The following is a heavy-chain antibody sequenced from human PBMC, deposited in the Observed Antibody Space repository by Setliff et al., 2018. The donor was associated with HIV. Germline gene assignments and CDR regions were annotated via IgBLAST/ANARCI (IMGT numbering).Heavy chain of an antibody. J-gene: IGHJ4*02. V-gene: IGHV3-48*03. CDR2: ITGSGDTI. D-gene: IGHD6-19*01. CDR3: AREATPRHSSGWVYFDY. Sequence: GSLRLSCAASGFTFSNYEMSWVRQAPGKGPEWVSYITGSGDTIYYADSVKGRFTMSRDNAKDSLYLQMNTMRVEDTAVYYCAREATPRHSSGWVYFDYWGQGMMVTVSS. CDR1: GFTFSNYE.